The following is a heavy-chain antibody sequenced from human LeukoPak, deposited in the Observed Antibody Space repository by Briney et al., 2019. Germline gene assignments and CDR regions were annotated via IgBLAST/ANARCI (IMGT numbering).Heavy chain of an antibody. CDR3: AKFMVRGVISFIDY. D-gene: IGHD3-10*01. CDR1: GFTFSSYA. Sequence: GGSLTLSCAASGFTFSSYAMSWVRQAPGKGLEWVSAISGSVGSTYYADSVKGRFTISRDNSKNTLYLQMNSLRAEDTAVYYCAKFMVRGVISFIDYWGQGTLVTVSS. CDR2: ISGSVGST. V-gene: IGHV3-23*01. J-gene: IGHJ4*02.